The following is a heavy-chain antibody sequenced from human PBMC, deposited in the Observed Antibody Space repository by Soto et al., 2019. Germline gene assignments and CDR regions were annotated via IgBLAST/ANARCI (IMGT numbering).Heavy chain of an antibody. CDR2: ISRSGTT. V-gene: IGHV4-39*01. Sequence: SETLSLSCTVSGGSINNNYYYWGWVRQPPGKGLEWIASISRSGTTYYNPSLKSRVTKSMDTSRNQFSLTLTSVTAADTAVYYCARPLYSYSPMHVWGQGTTVTVS. J-gene: IGHJ6*02. CDR1: GGSINNNYYY. CDR3: ARPLYSYSPMHV. D-gene: IGHD5-18*01.